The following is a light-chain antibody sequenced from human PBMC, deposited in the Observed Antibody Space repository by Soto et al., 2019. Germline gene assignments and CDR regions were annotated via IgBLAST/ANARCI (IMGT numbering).Light chain of an antibody. CDR2: EVS. CDR3: TSYRRGPLYV. Sequence: QSALTQPASVSGSPGQSITISCTGTSSDVGGYNYVSWYQQHPGKAPKLMIYEVSNRPSGISNRFSGSKSGNTASLTISGLQAEDESDYYCTSYRRGPLYVFGTGTKLTVL. J-gene: IGLJ1*01. V-gene: IGLV2-14*01. CDR1: SSDVGGYNY.